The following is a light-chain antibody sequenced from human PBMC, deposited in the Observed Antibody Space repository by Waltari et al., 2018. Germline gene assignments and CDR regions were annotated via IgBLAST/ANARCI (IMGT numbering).Light chain of an antibody. CDR3: QQYKNWPPMYT. V-gene: IGKV3-15*01. CDR2: GAS. Sequence: EIVMTQSPPTLSVSPGERATLPCMASQSVSSNLAWYQHKPGQAPRLLIYGASTRATGIPARFSGSGSGTEFTLTISSLQSEDFAVYYCQQYKNWPPMYTFGQGTKLEIK. J-gene: IGKJ2*01. CDR1: QSVSSN.